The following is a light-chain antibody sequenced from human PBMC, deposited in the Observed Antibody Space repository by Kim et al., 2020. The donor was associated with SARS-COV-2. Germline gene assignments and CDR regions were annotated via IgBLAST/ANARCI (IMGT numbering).Light chain of an antibody. Sequence: VSPGERVTLTCRASQSVSSNLAWYQQKPGQTPRLLIYGASNRATGIPARFSGSGSGTEFTLTISSLESEDFAVYYCQQYKNWTPYPFGQGTKLEI. J-gene: IGKJ2*01. V-gene: IGKV3-15*01. CDR3: QQYKNWTPYP. CDR1: QSVSSN. CDR2: GAS.